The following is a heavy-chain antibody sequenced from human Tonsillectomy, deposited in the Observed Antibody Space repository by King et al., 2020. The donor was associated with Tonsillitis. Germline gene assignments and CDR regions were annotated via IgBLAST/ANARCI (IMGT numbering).Heavy chain of an antibody. V-gene: IGHV3-30*02. CDR3: AKVEFGERDYSYYGMDV. D-gene: IGHD3-10*01. CDR1: GFTFRTYD. CDR2: IRNDGNNK. J-gene: IGHJ6*01. Sequence: VQLVESGGGVVQPGGSLRISCAASGFTFRTYDMHWVRQAPGKGLEGVALIRNDGNNKYYADSVKGRFTISRDNSKNTLYLQMNSLRAEDTAVYYCAKVEFGERDYSYYGMDVWGQGTTVPVSS.